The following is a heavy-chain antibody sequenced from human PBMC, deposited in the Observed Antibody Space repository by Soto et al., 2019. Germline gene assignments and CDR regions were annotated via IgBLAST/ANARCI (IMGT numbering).Heavy chain of an antibody. CDR2: ISGSGGST. J-gene: IGHJ4*02. CDR3: AKDIWGSGSYYNGDFDY. D-gene: IGHD3-10*01. V-gene: IGHV3-23*01. CDR1: GFTFSSYA. Sequence: GGSLRLSCAASGFTFSSYAMSWVRQAPGKGLEWVSAISGSGGSTYYADSVKGRFTISRDNSKNTLYLQMNSLRAEDTAVYYCAKDIWGSGSYYNGDFDYWGQGTLVTVSS.